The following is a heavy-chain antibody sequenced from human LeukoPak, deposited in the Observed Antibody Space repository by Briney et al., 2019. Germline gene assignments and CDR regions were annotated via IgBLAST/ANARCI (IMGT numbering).Heavy chain of an antibody. D-gene: IGHD6-13*01. V-gene: IGHV4-39*07. CDR2: ISYSGST. Sequence: ASETLSLTCTVSGGPISSSGYFWGWIRQPPGKGLEWIGSISYSGSTYYNPSLNSRVTLSIDTSKNQFSLKLSSVTAADTAVYYCARAPIAAHRQGAFDIWGQGTMVTVSS. J-gene: IGHJ3*02. CDR3: ARAPIAAHRQGAFDI. CDR1: GGPISSSGYF.